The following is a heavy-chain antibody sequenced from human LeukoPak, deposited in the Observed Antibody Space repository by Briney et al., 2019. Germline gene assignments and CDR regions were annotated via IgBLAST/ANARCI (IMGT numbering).Heavy chain of an antibody. Sequence: PGGSLRLACSASGFTFSSFAMHWVRQAPGKGLEYVSLITPNGGSTNYADSVKGRFTISRDDSKNTLYLQMNSLRPEDTAMYFCVKDLTGSWAFDVWGQGTMVTVSS. CDR3: VKDLTGSWAFDV. J-gene: IGHJ3*01. D-gene: IGHD7-27*01. V-gene: IGHV3-64D*09. CDR2: ITPNGGST. CDR1: GFTFSSFA.